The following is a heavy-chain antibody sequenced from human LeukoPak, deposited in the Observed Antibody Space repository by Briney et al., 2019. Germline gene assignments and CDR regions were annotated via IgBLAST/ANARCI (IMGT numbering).Heavy chain of an antibody. CDR3: ARGMLNIVVVPAAIGY. Sequence: AGGSLKLSCAASGFTFSSYAMHWVRQAPGKGLEWVAVISYDGSNKYYADSVKGRFTISRDNSKNTLYLQMNSLRAEDTAVYYCARGMLNIVVVPAAIGYWGQGTLVTVSS. CDR1: GFTFSSYA. CDR2: ISYDGSNK. D-gene: IGHD2-2*01. J-gene: IGHJ4*02. V-gene: IGHV3-30-3*01.